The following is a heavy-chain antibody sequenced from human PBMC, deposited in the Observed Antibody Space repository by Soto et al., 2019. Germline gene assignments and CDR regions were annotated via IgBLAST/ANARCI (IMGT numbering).Heavy chain of an antibody. J-gene: IGHJ3*02. CDR3: ARDPKTYYYDSSGPTYDAFDI. CDR1: GGTFSSYA. V-gene: IGHV1-69*12. D-gene: IGHD3-22*01. Sequence: QVQLVQSGAEVKKPGSSVKVSCKASGGTFSSYAISWVRQAPGQGLEWMGGIIPIFGTANYAQKFQGRVTITADESTSTAYMERSSLRSEDTAVYYCARDPKTYYYDSSGPTYDAFDIWGQGTMVTVSS. CDR2: IIPIFGTA.